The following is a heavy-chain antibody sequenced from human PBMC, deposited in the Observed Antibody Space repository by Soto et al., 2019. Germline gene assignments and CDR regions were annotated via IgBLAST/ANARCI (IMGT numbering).Heavy chain of an antibody. Sequence: SETLSLTCAVYGGSLSGYYWSWIRQPPGKGLEWIGEINHSGSTNYNPSLKSRVTISVDTSKNQFSLKLSSVTAADTAVYYCARWTLGYCSGGSCRADAFDIWGQGTMVTVSS. CDR2: INHSGST. CDR3: ARWTLGYCSGGSCRADAFDI. V-gene: IGHV4-34*01. CDR1: GGSLSGYY. D-gene: IGHD2-15*01. J-gene: IGHJ3*02.